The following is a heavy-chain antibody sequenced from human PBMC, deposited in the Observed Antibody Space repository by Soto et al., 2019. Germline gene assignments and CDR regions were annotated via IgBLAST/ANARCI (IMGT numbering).Heavy chain of an antibody. CDR3: AKDRPRLTQQFNGVS. CDR1: GYTFSDHG. Sequence: QIQLVQSGAEVKKPGASVRVSCKASGYTFSDHGFSWVRQGPGQGLEWLGWISAYSGATDYAQKFQGRGTLTHATSTSTAYVELGRLRSDDTAVYYCAKDRPRLTQQFNGVSWGQGTLVTVSS. CDR2: ISAYSGAT. V-gene: IGHV1-18*01. J-gene: IGHJ5*02. D-gene: IGHD2-8*01.